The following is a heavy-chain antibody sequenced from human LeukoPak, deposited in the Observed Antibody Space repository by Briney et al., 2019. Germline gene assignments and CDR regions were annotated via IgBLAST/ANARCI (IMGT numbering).Heavy chain of an antibody. D-gene: IGHD2-15*01. J-gene: IGHJ3*02. V-gene: IGHV1-18*01. Sequence: ASVKVSCKASGYTFTSYGISWVRQAPGQGLEWMGWISAYNGNTNYAQKFQGRVTMTTDTSTSTAYMELRSLRSDDTAVYYCARGVDIVVVVAATTAFDIWGQGTMVTVSS. CDR2: ISAYNGNT. CDR1: GYTFTSYG. CDR3: ARGVDIVVVVAATTAFDI.